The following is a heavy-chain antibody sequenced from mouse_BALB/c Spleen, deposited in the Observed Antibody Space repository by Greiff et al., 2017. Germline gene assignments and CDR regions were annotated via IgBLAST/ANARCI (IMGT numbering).Heavy chain of an antibody. CDR2: IWGDGST. CDR3: AREDGLYAMDY. Sequence: QVQLQQSGPGLVAPSQSLSITCTVSGFSLTGYGVNWVRQPPGKGLEWLGMIWGDGSTDYNSALKSRLSISKDNSKSQVFLKMNSLQTDDTAGYYCAREDGLYAMDYWGQGTSVTVSS. CDR1: GFSLTGYG. D-gene: IGHD2-3*01. V-gene: IGHV2-6-7*01. J-gene: IGHJ4*01.